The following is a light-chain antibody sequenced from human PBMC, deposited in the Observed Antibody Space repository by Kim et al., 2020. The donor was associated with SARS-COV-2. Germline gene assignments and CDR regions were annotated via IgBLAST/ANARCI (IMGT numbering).Light chain of an antibody. V-gene: IGKV4-1*01. CDR3: QQYYTTPRT. Sequence: ATINCKSSQSVLYSPNNNNYLSWYQQKPGQPPKLLIYWASTRESGVPERFSGSGSGTDFTLTISSLQAEDVAVYYCQQYYTTPRTFGPGTKVDIK. CDR1: QSVLYSPNNNNY. J-gene: IGKJ1*01. CDR2: WAS.